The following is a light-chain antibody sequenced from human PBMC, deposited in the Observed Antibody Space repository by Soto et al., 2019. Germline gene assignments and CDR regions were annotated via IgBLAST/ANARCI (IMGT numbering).Light chain of an antibody. V-gene: IGLV2-14*01. Sequence: QSALTQPASVSGSPGQSITFSCAGTSSDVGAYNYVSWYQQHPGKAPKLVIYEVGDRPSGVSNRFSGSKSGNTASLTISGLQAEDEADYYCSSYTSSTTQVFGGGTKLTVL. J-gene: IGLJ3*02. CDR1: SSDVGAYNY. CDR3: SSYTSSTTQV. CDR2: EVG.